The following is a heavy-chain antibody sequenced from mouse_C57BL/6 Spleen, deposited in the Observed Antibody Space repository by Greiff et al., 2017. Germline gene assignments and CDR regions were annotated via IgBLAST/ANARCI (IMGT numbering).Heavy chain of an antibody. V-gene: IGHV5-4*03. CDR2: ISDGGSYT. J-gene: IGHJ2*01. CDR1: GFTFSSYA. D-gene: IGHD1-1*01. Sequence: VKLVESGGGLVKPGGSLKLSCAASGFTFSSYAMSWVRQTPEKRLEWVATISDGGSYTYYPDNVKGRFTISRDNAKNNLYLQMSHLKSEDTAMYYCARRTVVDYFDYWGQGTTLTVSS. CDR3: ARRTVVDYFDY.